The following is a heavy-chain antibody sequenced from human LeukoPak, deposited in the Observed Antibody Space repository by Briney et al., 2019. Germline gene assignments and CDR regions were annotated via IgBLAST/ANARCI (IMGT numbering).Heavy chain of an antibody. CDR1: GGSISSYY. CDR3: ARSASYDFWSGRLYYYYGMDV. D-gene: IGHD3-3*01. Sequence: SETLSLTCTVSGGSISSYYWSWTRQPAGKGLEWIGRIYTSGSTNYNPSLKSRVTMSVDTSKNQFSLKLSSVTAADTAVYYCARSASYDFWSGRLYYYYGMDVWGQGTTVTVSS. V-gene: IGHV4-4*07. J-gene: IGHJ6*02. CDR2: IYTSGST.